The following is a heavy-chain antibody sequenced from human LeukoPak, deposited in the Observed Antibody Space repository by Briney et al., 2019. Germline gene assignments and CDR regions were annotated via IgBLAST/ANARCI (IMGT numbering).Heavy chain of an antibody. V-gene: IGHV3-9*01. J-gene: IGHJ4*02. CDR3: AKDIGVLAYCGGDCYFDY. D-gene: IGHD2-21*02. CDR1: GFTFDDYA. Sequence: GGSLRLSCAASGFTFDDYAMPWVRQAPGKGLEWVSGISWNSGSIGYADSVKGRFTISRDNAKNSLYLQMNSLRAEDTALYYCAKDIGVLAYCGGDCYFDYWGQGTLVTVSS. CDR2: ISWNSGSI.